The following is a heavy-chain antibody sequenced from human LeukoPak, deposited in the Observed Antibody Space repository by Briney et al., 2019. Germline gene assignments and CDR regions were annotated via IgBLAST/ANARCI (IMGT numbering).Heavy chain of an antibody. CDR3: ARVSYSGSYYYYYYYMDV. V-gene: IGHV1-2*02. D-gene: IGHD1-26*01. Sequence: ASVKVSCKASGYTFTGYYMHWVRQAPGQGLEWIGWINPNSGGTNYAQKFQGRVTMTRDTSISTAYMELSRLRSDDTAVYYCARVSYSGSYYYYYYYMDVWGKGTTVTISS. J-gene: IGHJ6*03. CDR1: GYTFTGYY. CDR2: INPNSGGT.